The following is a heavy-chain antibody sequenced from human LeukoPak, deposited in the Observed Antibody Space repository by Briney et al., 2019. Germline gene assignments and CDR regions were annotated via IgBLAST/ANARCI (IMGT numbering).Heavy chain of an antibody. J-gene: IGHJ4*02. Sequence: GGSLRLSCAASGFTFSSYAMHWVRQAPGKGLEWVAVISYDGSNKYYADSVKGRFTISRDNSKNTLYLQMNSLRAEDTAVYYCARGKGVAGPFDYWGQGTLVTVSS. CDR2: ISYDGSNK. CDR1: GFTFSSYA. V-gene: IGHV3-30-3*01. CDR3: ARGKGVAGPFDY. D-gene: IGHD6-19*01.